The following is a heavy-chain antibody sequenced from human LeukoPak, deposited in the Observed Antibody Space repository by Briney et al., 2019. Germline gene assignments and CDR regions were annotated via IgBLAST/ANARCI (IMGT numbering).Heavy chain of an antibody. CDR3: ARDCGRGYRLIWDWYFDL. D-gene: IGHD3-16*01. J-gene: IGHJ2*01. V-gene: IGHV3-30-3*01. CDR2: ISSDGANQ. Sequence: GGSLRLSCAASGFTFSSCAMHWVRQAPGKGLEWVAVISSDGANQYYADSVTGRFTISRDSSKNTVYLQMGSLRPEDTAVYYCARDCGRGYRLIWDWYFDLWGRGTLVTVSS. CDR1: GFTFSSCA.